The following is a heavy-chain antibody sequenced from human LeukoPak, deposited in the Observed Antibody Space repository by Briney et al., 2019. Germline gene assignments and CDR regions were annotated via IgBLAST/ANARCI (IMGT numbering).Heavy chain of an antibody. CDR1: GFTFSSYA. V-gene: IGHV3-30*04. CDR2: ISYDGSNK. D-gene: IGHD3-22*01. J-gene: IGHJ3*02. CDR3: AKGSHSSGYQHAFDI. Sequence: PGRSLRLSCAASGFTFSSYAMHWVRQAPGKGLEWVAVISYDGSNKYYADSVKGRFTISRDNAKNSLYLQMNSLRAEDMAFYYCAKGSHSSGYQHAFDIWGQGTMVTVSS.